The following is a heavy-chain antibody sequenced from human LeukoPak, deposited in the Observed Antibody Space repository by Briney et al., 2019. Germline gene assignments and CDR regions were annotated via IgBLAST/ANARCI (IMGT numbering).Heavy chain of an antibody. CDR3: ARVAYSGSSSRGFDP. Sequence: GGSLRLSCAASGFTFSSYWMHWVRQAPGKGLVWVSRINSDGSSTNYADSVKGRFTISRDNAKNTLYLQMNSLRAEDTAVYYCARVAYSGSSSRGFDPWGQGTLVTVSS. CDR1: GFTFSSYW. CDR2: INSDGSST. V-gene: IGHV3-74*01. D-gene: IGHD1-26*01. J-gene: IGHJ5*02.